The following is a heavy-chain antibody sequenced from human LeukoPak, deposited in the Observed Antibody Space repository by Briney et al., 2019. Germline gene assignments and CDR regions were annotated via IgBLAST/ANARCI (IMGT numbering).Heavy chain of an antibody. V-gene: IGHV4-39*01. CDR3: ARGRYCVSTGCPVLDS. CDR1: GGSISSSSYY. J-gene: IGHJ4*02. Sequence: PSETLSLTCTVSGGSISSSSYYWGWIRQPPGKGLEWIGTIYYSGSTYYNPSLKSRVTISVDTSKNQFSLKLSSLTAEDTAVYYCARGRYCVSTGCPVLDSWGQGTVVTVSS. D-gene: IGHD3-10*01. CDR2: IYYSGST.